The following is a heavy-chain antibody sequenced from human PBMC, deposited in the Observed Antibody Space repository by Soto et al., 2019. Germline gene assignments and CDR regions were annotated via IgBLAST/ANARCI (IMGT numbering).Heavy chain of an antibody. CDR3: AKGNGFGELLPSDY. V-gene: IGHV3-23*01. CDR2: IIGGGGPI. Sequence: GGSLRLSCAASGFTFSSYAMTWVRQAPGKGLEWVSTIIGGGGPIYYADSVKGRFTISRDNSKNTLYLQMNSLRAEDTAVYYCAKGNGFGELLPSDYWGQGTLVTVSS. CDR1: GFTFSSYA. J-gene: IGHJ4*02. D-gene: IGHD3-10*01.